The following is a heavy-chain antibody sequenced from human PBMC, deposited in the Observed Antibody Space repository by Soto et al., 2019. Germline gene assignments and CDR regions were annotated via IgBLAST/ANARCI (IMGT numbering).Heavy chain of an antibody. Sequence: GGSLRLSCEVSGFTFDTYCMTWVRQAPGKGLEWVATMKNDGSVKYYVDSVKGRFTISRDNTKNSLYLEMKSLRDEDTAVYYCVRLYYLDASVYRPLDYWGQGILVTVSS. CDR2: MKNDGSVK. CDR1: GFTFDTYC. J-gene: IGHJ4*02. V-gene: IGHV3-7*04. D-gene: IGHD3-22*01. CDR3: VRLYYLDASVYRPLDY.